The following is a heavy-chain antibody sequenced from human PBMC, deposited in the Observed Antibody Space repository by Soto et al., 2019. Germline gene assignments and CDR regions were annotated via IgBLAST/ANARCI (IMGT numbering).Heavy chain of an antibody. CDR2: FSHTGGT. J-gene: IGHJ4*02. CDR1: GSSISDYY. CDR3: ARGTDWDRGVFDY. V-gene: IGHV4-59*13. D-gene: IGHD1-26*01. Sequence: NPSETLSLTCTVSGSSISDYYWSWIRQSPGKGLEWMGYFSHTGGTNYNPSLNSRLTLSANTSKKQLSLRLKSTTAADTAVYYCARGTDWDRGVFDYWGQGTPVTVSS.